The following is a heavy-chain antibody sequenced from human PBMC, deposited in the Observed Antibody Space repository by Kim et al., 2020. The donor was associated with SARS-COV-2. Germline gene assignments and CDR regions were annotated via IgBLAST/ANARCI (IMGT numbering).Heavy chain of an antibody. V-gene: IGHV1-8*01. D-gene: IGHD3-22*01. Sequence: ASVKVSCKASGYTFTSYDINWVRQATGQGLEWMGWMNPNSGNTGYAQKFQGRVTMTRNTSISTAYMELSSLRSEDTAVYYCARGRRGSLIKYYDRPFGYWGQGTLVTVSS. CDR1: GYTFTSYD. J-gene: IGHJ4*02. CDR3: ARGRRGSLIKYYDRPFGY. CDR2: MNPNSGNT.